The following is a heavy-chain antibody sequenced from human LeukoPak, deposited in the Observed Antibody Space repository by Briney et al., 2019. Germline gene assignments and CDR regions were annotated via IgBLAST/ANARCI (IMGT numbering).Heavy chain of an antibody. V-gene: IGHV3-23*01. D-gene: IGHD3-16*01. CDR1: GFTFSNYA. Sequence: PGGSLRLSCAASGFTFSNYAMSWVRQAPGKGLEWVSGITADGDSMYYGDSVKGRFTISGDNSENMVYLQMNDLRVEDTAVYYCAKKRGIGNYDPLLDYWGQGTLVTASS. J-gene: IGHJ4*02. CDR2: ITADGDSM. CDR3: AKKRGIGNYDPLLDY.